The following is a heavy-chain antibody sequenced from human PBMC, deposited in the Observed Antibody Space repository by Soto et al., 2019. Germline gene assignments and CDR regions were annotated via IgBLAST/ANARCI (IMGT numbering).Heavy chain of an antibody. V-gene: IGHV3-30*18. J-gene: IGHJ4*02. CDR1: GFTFSDYA. Sequence: VQLVESGGGVVQPGRSLRLSCAASGFTFSDYAMHWVRQAPGKGLEWVAVVSHDGRNTHYADSVKGRFTSSRDSSKNTVSLEMTSLRAEHTAVYYCAKGGRQWLVTSDFNYWGQGALVTVSS. CDR2: VSHDGRNT. CDR3: AKGGRQWLVTSDFNY. D-gene: IGHD6-19*01.